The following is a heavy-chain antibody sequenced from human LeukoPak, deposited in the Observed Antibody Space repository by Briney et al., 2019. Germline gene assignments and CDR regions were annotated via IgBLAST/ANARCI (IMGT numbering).Heavy chain of an antibody. Sequence: PSETLSLTCTVSGGSISSSSYYWGWIRQPPGKGLEWIGNIYYSGSTNYNPSLKSRVTMSVDTSKNQFSLKLSSVTAADTAVYYCAREQLFHDSNWFDPWGQGTLVTVSS. J-gene: IGHJ5*02. CDR3: AREQLFHDSNWFDP. CDR2: IYYSGST. V-gene: IGHV4-39*07. CDR1: GGSISSSSYY. D-gene: IGHD2-21*01.